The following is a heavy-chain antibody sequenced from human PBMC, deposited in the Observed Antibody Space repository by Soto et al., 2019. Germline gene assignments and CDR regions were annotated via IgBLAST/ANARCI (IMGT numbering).Heavy chain of an antibody. CDR1: GYTFTAFG. D-gene: IGHD2-15*01. Sequence: ASVKVSCKASGYTFTAFGISWVRQAPGQGLEWMGWISAYNDNTKYAQKLQGRVTMTTDTSTSTAYMELRSLRSDDTAVYYCARHKVGYCSGGSCYSDYWGQGTLVTVSS. V-gene: IGHV1-18*01. CDR2: ISAYNDNT. CDR3: ARHKVGYCSGGSCYSDY. J-gene: IGHJ4*02.